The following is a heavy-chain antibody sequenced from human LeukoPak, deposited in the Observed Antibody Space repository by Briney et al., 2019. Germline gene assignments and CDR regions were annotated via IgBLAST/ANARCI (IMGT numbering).Heavy chain of an antibody. V-gene: IGHV4-34*01. J-gene: IGHJ2*01. CDR3: ARGGYFDL. CDR2: INHSGRT. Sequence: SETLSLTCAVSGGSFSGYFWSWIRQPPGKGLEWIGEINHSGRTNYNPSLNRRVTVSVDTSKNQFSLKLRSLTAADTAVYYCARGGYFDLWGRGTLVTVSS. CDR1: GGSFSGYF.